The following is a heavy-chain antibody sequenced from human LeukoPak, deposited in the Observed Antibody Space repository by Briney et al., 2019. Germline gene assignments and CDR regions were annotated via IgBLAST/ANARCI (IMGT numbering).Heavy chain of an antibody. D-gene: IGHD3-10*01. CDR3: ARANITMVRGVPIYYYYMDV. J-gene: IGHJ6*03. CDR2: IIPILGIA. Sequence: ASVKVSCKASGGTFSSYTISWVRQAPGQGLEWMGRIIPILGIANYAQKFQDRVTITAGKSTSTAYMELSSLRSEDTAVYYCARANITMVRGVPIYYYYMDVWGKGTTVTVSS. CDR1: GGTFSSYT. V-gene: IGHV1-69*02.